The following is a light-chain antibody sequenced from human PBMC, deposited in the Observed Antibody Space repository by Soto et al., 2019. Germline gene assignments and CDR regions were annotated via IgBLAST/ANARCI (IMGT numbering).Light chain of an antibody. Sequence: DIRMTQSPSSLSASVGDRVTITCRASQSISSYLNWYQQKPGKAPKLLIYAASSLQSGVPSRFSGSGSGTDFTLTISSLQPEDFATYYCQQSYDTPHTFGQGTELEIK. CDR2: AAS. CDR1: QSISSY. CDR3: QQSYDTPHT. J-gene: IGKJ2*01. V-gene: IGKV1-39*01.